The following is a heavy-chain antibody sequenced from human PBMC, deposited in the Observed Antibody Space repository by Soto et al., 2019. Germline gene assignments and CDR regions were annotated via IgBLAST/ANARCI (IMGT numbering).Heavy chain of an antibody. CDR3: AIDPKYYDSSGYSRDYYYYGMDV. J-gene: IGHJ6*02. CDR1: GFTFSSYS. D-gene: IGHD3-22*01. V-gene: IGHV3-48*02. CDR2: ISSSSSTI. Sequence: GSLRLSCAASGFTFSSYSMNWVRQAPGKGLEWVSYISSSSSTIYYADSVKGRFTISRDNAKNSLYLQMNSLRDEDTAVYYCAIDPKYYDSSGYSRDYYYYGMDVWGQGTTVTVSS.